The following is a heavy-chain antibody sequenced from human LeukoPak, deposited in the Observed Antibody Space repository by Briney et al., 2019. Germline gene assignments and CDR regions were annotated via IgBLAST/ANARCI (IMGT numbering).Heavy chain of an antibody. CDR3: ARARGGWYSEY. V-gene: IGHV3-21*01. CDR2: ISSSGSYI. D-gene: IGHD6-19*01. CDR1: GFTFSSYS. Sequence: PGGSLRLSCAASGFTFSSYSMNWVRQAPGKGLEWVSSISSSGSYIYYADSVKGRFTISRDNAKNSLYLQMNSLRAEDTAAYYCARARGGWYSEYWGQEPWSPSPQ. J-gene: IGHJ4*01.